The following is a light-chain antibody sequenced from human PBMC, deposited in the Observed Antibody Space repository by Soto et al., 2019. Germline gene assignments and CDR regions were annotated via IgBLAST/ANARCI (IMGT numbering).Light chain of an antibody. CDR1: QSISKS. CDR2: VAS. CDR3: QQSYSTPPMDN. V-gene: IGKV1-39*01. Sequence: DIQRTQSPSSLSASIGDRVTSTCRASQSISKSLNWYHQKPGRTPTLLISVASTLHSGVTSRFSGSGSVTDFTLTINSLAREDFATYYCQQSYSTPPMDNFGQGTKMEIK. J-gene: IGKJ2*01.